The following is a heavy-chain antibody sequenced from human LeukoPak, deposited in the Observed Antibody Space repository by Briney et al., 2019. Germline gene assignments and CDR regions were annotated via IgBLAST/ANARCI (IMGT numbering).Heavy chain of an antibody. J-gene: IGHJ5*02. V-gene: IGHV1-18*01. CDR2: ISSYT. CDR3: ARDHHYDILTGYWFDP. CDR1: GYIFNTYG. D-gene: IGHD3-9*01. Sequence: GASVKVSCKTSGYIFNTYGISWVRQAPGQGLEWMGWISSYTNYAQKLQGRVTMTTDTSTSTAYMELRSLRSDDTAVYYCARDHHYDILTGYWFDPWGQGTLVTVSS.